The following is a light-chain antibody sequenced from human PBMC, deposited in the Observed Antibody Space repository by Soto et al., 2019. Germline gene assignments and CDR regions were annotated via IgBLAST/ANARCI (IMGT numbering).Light chain of an antibody. CDR1: SSDVGKYDR. V-gene: IGLV2-18*02. Sequence: QSALTQPPSVSGSPGQSVTISCTGTSSDVGKYDRVSWYQQPPGTAPKLIIYEVTNRPSGVPARFSGSKSGNTASLTISGLQAEDEADYYCSSSTSTSRYVFGAGTQLTVL. CDR2: EVT. J-gene: IGLJ7*01. CDR3: SSSTSTSRYV.